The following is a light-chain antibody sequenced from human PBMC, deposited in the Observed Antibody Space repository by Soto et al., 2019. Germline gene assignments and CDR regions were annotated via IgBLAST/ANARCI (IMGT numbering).Light chain of an antibody. CDR3: ASWDDSPSAHVV. Sequence: QSVLTQPPSVSGAPGQRVTISCTGSSSNIGAGYDVHWYQQLPGTAPKLLIYGNSNRPSGVPDRFSGSKSGTSASLAIRDLRAEDEADYYCASWDDSPSAHVVFGGGTKVTVL. CDR1: SSNIGAGYD. V-gene: IGLV1-40*01. J-gene: IGLJ2*01. CDR2: GNS.